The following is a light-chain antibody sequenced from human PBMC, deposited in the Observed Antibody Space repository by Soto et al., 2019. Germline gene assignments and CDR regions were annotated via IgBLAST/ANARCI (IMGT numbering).Light chain of an antibody. CDR1: PSVSSS. Sequence: EIVLTQSPATLSLSPGERATLSCRASPSVSSSLAWYPQQPGQAPRLLIYAASHRATGIPARFSGSGAGTDGNLTISSREPGDSAVEYCQQGSNWLTFGGGTKVEIK. J-gene: IGKJ4*01. CDR3: QQGSNWLT. V-gene: IGKV3-11*01. CDR2: AAS.